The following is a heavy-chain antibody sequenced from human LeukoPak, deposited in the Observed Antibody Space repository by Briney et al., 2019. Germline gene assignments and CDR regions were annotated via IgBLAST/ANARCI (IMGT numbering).Heavy chain of an antibody. J-gene: IGHJ4*02. CDR3: ARDRAWNYFDY. CDR1: GFTFSRHG. Sequence: GGSLRLSCAPSGFTFSRHGMHWVRQAPGKGLEWVAIISNDGSRKYYGHSVEGRFTISRDNSKNTLYLQMDSLRAEDTAVYYCARDRAWNYFDYWGQGTLVTVSS. CDR2: ISNDGSRK. V-gene: IGHV3-30*03. D-gene: IGHD3-3*01.